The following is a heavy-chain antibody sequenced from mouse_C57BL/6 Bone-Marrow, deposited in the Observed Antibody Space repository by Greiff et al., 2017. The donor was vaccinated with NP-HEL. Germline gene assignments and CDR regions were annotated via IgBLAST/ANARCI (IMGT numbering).Heavy chain of an antibody. V-gene: IGHV5-6*01. J-gene: IGHJ3*01. CDR3: ARGPYYGSSWAWFAY. D-gene: IGHD1-1*01. CDR2: ISSGGSYT. Sequence: EVQRVESGGDLVKPGGSLKLSCAASGFTFSSYGMSWVRQTPDKRLEWVATISSGGSYTYYPDSVKGRFTISRDNAKNTLYLQMSSLKSEDTAMYYCARGPYYGSSWAWFAYWGQGTLVTVSA. CDR1: GFTFSSYG.